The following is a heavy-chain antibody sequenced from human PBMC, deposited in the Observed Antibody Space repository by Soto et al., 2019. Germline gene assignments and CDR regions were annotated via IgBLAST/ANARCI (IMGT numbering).Heavy chain of an antibody. D-gene: IGHD3-10*01. CDR2: ISSSGSTI. V-gene: IGHV3-48*01. CDR1: GFTFSSYS. J-gene: IGHJ3*02. Sequence: EVQLVESGGNLVQPGGSLRLSCAASGFTFSSYSMNWVRQAPGKGLEWVSYISSSGSTIYHADSAKGRFTISRDNAKKSLYLQMNSLRAEDTAVYYCARDRVSGAYYHDAFDMWGQGTMVTVSS. CDR3: ARDRVSGAYYHDAFDM.